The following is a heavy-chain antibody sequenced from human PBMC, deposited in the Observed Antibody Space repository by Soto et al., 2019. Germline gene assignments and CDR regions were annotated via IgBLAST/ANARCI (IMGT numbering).Heavy chain of an antibody. V-gene: IGHV5-51*01. CDR1: GYSFTSYW. Sequence: GESLKISCKGSGYSFTSYWIGWVRQMPGKGLEWMGIIYPGDSDTRYSPSFQGQVTISADKSISTAYLQWSSLKASDTAMYYCARHDIPNIAGAGTWACDTWGQGTMVTVSS. CDR3: ARHDIPNIAGAGTWACDT. CDR2: IYPGDSDT. D-gene: IGHD6-19*01. J-gene: IGHJ3*02.